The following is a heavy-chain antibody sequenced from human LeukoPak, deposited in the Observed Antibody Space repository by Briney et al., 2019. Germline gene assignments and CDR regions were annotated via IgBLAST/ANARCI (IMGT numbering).Heavy chain of an antibody. CDR1: GYTFTGYY. CDR2: INPNSGGT. CDR3: ARLAYSSSGWFDP. Sequence: GASVKVSCKASGYTFTGYYMHWVRQAPGQGLEWMGWINPNSGGTNYAQKFQGRVTMTRDTSISTAYMELSRLRSDDTAVYYCARLAYSSSGWFDPWGQGTLSPSPQ. J-gene: IGHJ5*02. V-gene: IGHV1-2*02. D-gene: IGHD6-13*01.